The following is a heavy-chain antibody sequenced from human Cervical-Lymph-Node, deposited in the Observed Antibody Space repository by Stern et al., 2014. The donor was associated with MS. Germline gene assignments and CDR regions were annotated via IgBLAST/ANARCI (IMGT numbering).Heavy chain of an antibody. CDR3: ATVKTTVRDGLDV. CDR2: FDPEGGER. D-gene: IGHD4-11*01. Sequence: VQLVESGAEVKKPGASVKVSCKVSGHILTELSMHWVRQAPGKGLEWMGGFDPEGGERIYAKKFQGRVPVTEDTSTDTAYMELNSLRFEDTAVYYCATVKTTVRDGLDVWGRGTTVTVSS. J-gene: IGHJ6*02. CDR1: GHILTELS. V-gene: IGHV1-24*01.